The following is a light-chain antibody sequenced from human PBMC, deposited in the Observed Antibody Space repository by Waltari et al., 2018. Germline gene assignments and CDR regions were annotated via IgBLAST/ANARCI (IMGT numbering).Light chain of an antibody. Sequence: QSALTQPASVSGSPGQSITIPCTGTSGDVGGYNVVSWYQRHPGKFPKLIIYEGSKPPSGISDRFSGSKSGNTASLTISGLQTEDEAEYYCYSYAGSSTWVFGGGTQLTVV. CDR1: SGDVGGYNV. CDR2: EGS. J-gene: IGLJ3*02. CDR3: YSYAGSSTWV. V-gene: IGLV2-23*01.